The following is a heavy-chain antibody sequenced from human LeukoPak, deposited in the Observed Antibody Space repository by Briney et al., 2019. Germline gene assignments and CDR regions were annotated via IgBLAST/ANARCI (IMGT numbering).Heavy chain of an antibody. Sequence: GGSLRLSCAASGFTFSSYGMHWVRQAPGKGLEWVAVISYDGSNKYYADSVKGRFTISRDNSKNTLYLQMNSLRAEDTAVYYCAKDGKEQLVTYYYYGMDVWGQGTTVTVSS. CDR3: AKDGKEQLVTYYYYGMDV. V-gene: IGHV3-30*18. CDR1: GFTFSSYG. CDR2: ISYDGSNK. D-gene: IGHD6-6*01. J-gene: IGHJ6*02.